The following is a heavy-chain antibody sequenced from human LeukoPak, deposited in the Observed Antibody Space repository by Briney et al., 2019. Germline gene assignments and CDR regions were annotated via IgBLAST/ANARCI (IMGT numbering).Heavy chain of an antibody. CDR2: ISHSGSA. V-gene: IGHV4-38-2*02. Sequence: SETLSLTCAVSGYSLSSGYQWAWIRQPPGKTLEWIGSISHSGSAHYNPSLKSRVTISVDGSNNQFSLRLSSVTAADTAVYYCARDPRWLTPDCTSTSCYENYFDPWGQGTLVTVSS. J-gene: IGHJ5*02. D-gene: IGHD2-2*01. CDR3: ARDPRWLTPDCTSTSCYENYFDP. CDR1: GYSLSSGYQ.